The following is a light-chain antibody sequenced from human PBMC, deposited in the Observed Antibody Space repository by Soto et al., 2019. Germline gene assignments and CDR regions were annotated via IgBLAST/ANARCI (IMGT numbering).Light chain of an antibody. CDR1: QDISSY. CDR2: LAS. CDR3: QSLNRFPHS. V-gene: IGKV1-9*01. Sequence: IQLTQSPASLSASVGDRVTITCRASQDISSYLAWYQQKPGKAPKLLIYLASTLHSGVPSSFSGSGSGTDFSLTISSLQPEDAATYYCQSLNRFPHSFGGRTKVDIK. J-gene: IGKJ4*01.